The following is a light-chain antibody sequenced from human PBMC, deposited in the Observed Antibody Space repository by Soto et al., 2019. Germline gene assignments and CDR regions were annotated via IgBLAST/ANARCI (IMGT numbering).Light chain of an antibody. Sequence: EIVLTQSPGTLSFSPGERATLSCRASQTVTHNFLAWYQQKPGQAPRLLIFGASSRATGIPHRFGGSGSVTDFSLTLSSLDPEDFAVYYCQQYGSSHLFPCRPGTKVDFK. J-gene: IGKJ3*01. CDR1: QTVTHNF. CDR3: QQYGSSHLFP. CDR2: GAS. V-gene: IGKV3-20*01.